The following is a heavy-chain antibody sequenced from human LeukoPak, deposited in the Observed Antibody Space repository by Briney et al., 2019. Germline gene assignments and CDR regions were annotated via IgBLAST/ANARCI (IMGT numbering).Heavy chain of an antibody. J-gene: IGHJ6*02. CDR1: GYSFTSYW. D-gene: IGHD3-22*01. CDR2: IYPGDSDT. Sequence: GESLKISCKGSGYSFTSYWIGWVRQMPEKGLEWMGIIYPGDSDTRYSPSFQGQVTISADKSISTAYLQWSSLKASDTAMYYCARHGSYYDSSGYSYYYYGMDVWGQGTTVTVSS. V-gene: IGHV5-51*01. CDR3: ARHGSYYDSSGYSYYYYGMDV.